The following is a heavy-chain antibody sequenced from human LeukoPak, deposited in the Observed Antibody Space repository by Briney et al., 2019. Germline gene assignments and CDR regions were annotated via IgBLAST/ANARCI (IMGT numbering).Heavy chain of an antibody. Sequence: SETLSLTCTVAGDSLNNYYWSWIRQPAGKGLEWIGRIHINGNTNYNPSLDSRVTISLDTSKNQFSLKLSSVTAADTAVYYCARESRGIDYWGRGTLVTVSS. V-gene: IGHV4-4*07. D-gene: IGHD3-16*01. J-gene: IGHJ4*02. CDR2: IHINGNT. CDR3: ARESRGIDY. CDR1: GDSLNNYY.